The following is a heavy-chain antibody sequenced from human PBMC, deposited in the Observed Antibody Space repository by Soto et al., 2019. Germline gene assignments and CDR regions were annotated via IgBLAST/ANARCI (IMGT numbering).Heavy chain of an antibody. Sequence: EVQLLASGGGLVQPGGSLRLSCAASGFTFRNYILSWVRQAPGKGLEWVSSITDDGANTYDADSVRGRFTISRDNSKNQVYLQMNRLRADDTGVYYGAKLMTGTAGYFELWGLAPWSLSPQ. CDR2: ITDDGANT. CDR1: GFTFRNYI. J-gene: IGHJ2*01. D-gene: IGHD3-9*01. CDR3: AKLMTGTAGYFEL. V-gene: IGHV3-23*01.